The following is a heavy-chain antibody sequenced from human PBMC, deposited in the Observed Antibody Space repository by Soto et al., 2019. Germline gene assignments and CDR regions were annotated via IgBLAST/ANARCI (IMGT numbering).Heavy chain of an antibody. V-gene: IGHV1-69*13. D-gene: IGHD5-12*01. CDR1: GGTFGSYA. Sequence: ASVKVSCKASGGTFGSYAISWVRQAPGQGLEWMGGIIPIFGTANYAQKFQGRVTITADESTSTAYMELSSLRSEDTAVYYCARQGYSGYENYYYGMGVWGQGTTVTVSS. CDR3: ARQGYSGYENYYYGMGV. CDR2: IIPIFGTA. J-gene: IGHJ6*02.